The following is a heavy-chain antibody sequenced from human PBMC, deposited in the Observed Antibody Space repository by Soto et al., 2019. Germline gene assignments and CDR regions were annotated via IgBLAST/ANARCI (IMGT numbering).Heavy chain of an antibody. D-gene: IGHD6-13*01. Sequence: ASVKVSCKASGYTFTSYDINWVRQATGQGLEWMGWMNPNSGNRGYAQNFQGRVTMTRNTSISTAYMELSSLRSEDTAVYYCARGVRIAPPGTTTYYFDNWGQGTLVTVSS. V-gene: IGHV1-8*01. CDR2: MNPNSGNR. CDR3: ARGVRIAPPGTTTYYFDN. CDR1: GYTFTSYD. J-gene: IGHJ4*02.